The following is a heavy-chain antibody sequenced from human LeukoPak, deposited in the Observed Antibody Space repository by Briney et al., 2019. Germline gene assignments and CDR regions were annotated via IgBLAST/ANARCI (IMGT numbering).Heavy chain of an antibody. Sequence: GGSLRLSCAASGFTFSSYGMHWVRQAPGEGLEWVAFIRYDGSNKYYADSVKGRFTISRDNSKNTLYLQMNSLRAEDTAVYYCAKDDYSNYRPADYWGQGTLVTVSS. V-gene: IGHV3-30*02. D-gene: IGHD4-11*01. CDR1: GFTFSSYG. CDR3: AKDDYSNYRPADY. CDR2: IRYDGSNK. J-gene: IGHJ4*02.